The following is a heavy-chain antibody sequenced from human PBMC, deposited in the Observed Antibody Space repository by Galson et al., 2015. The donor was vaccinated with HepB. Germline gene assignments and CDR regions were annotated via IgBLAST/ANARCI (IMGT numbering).Heavy chain of an antibody. J-gene: IGHJ3*02. D-gene: IGHD1-14*01. V-gene: IGHV6-1*01. CDR2: TYYRSKWYN. CDR1: GDSVSSISAA. CDR3: AREGTGIFDAFDI. Sequence: CAISGDSVSSISAAWNWIRQSPTRGLEWLGRTYYRSKWYNDYAVSVKSRIIINPDTSKNQFSLQLNPVTPEDTAVYYCAREGTGIFDAFDIWGQGTMVTVSS.